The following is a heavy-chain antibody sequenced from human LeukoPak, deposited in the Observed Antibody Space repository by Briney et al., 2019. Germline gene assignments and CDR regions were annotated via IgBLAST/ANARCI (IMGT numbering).Heavy chain of an antibody. CDR3: ARGTDIVVVVAATTSYYFDY. V-gene: IGHV3-7*01. CDR1: GFIFSSYW. Sequence: PVGCLRLSCAASGFIFSSYWMSWVRQAPGKGLEWVASIIQDVREKYYVDSVKGRFTISRDNAKNSLYLQMNSLRAEDTAVYYCARGTDIVVVVAATTSYYFDYWGQGTLVTPSS. D-gene: IGHD2-15*01. J-gene: IGHJ4*02. CDR2: IIQDVREK.